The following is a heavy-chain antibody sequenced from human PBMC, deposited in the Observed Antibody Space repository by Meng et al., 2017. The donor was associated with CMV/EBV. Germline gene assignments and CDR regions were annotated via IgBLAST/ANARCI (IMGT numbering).Heavy chain of an antibody. CDR2: ISWNSGSI. Sequence: GGSLRLSCAASGFTFDDYAMHWVRQAPGKGLEWVSGISWNSGSIGYADSVKGRFTISRDNAKNSLYLQMNSLRAEDMALYYCAKDITIFGVVISSYGMDVWGQGTTVTVSS. CDR3: AKDITIFGVVISSYGMDV. J-gene: IGHJ6*02. CDR1: GFTFDDYA. V-gene: IGHV3-9*03. D-gene: IGHD3-3*01.